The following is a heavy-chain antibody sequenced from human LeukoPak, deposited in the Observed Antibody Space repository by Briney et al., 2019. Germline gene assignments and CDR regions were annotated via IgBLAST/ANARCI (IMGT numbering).Heavy chain of an antibody. Sequence: SSETLSLTCTVSGGSISSSSYYWGWIRQPPGKGLEWIGSIYYSGSTYYNPSLKSRVTISVDASKNQFSLKLSSVTAADTAVYYCARTTEGGYSYGSFYYYYMDVWGKGATVTISS. V-gene: IGHV4-39*07. D-gene: IGHD5-18*01. CDR2: IYYSGST. CDR3: ARTTEGGYSYGSFYYYYMDV. J-gene: IGHJ6*03. CDR1: GGSISSSSYY.